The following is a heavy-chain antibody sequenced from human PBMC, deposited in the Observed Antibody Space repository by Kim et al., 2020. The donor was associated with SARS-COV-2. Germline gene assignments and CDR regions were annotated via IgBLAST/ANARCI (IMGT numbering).Heavy chain of an antibody. J-gene: IGHJ4*02. CDR1: GFTFSNSC. V-gene: IGHV3-7*01. D-gene: IGHD2-21*02. Sequence: GGSLRLSCAASGFTFSNSCMTWVRQAPGKGLEWVANIKQDGSEKYYVDSVKGRFTISRDNAKNSLYLQMNSLRAEDTAVYYCARGTAMGYWGEGTLVT. CDR3: ARGTAMGY. CDR2: IKQDGSEK.